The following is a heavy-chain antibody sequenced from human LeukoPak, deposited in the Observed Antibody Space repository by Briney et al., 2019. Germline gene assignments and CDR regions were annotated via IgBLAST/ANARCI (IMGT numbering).Heavy chain of an antibody. D-gene: IGHD6-13*01. V-gene: IGHV3-11*05. CDR2: IISSGRHT. CDR3: ARDRGAASPLWVDP. Sequence: PGGALRLSCAASGFTFSDYYMSWMRQGPGKGLEWGSYIISSGRHTNSADSGEGRFTISRDNAKNSLYLQMNSLRAEDTAVYYCARDRGAASPLWVDPWGQGTLVTVSS. J-gene: IGHJ5*02. CDR1: GFTFSDYY.